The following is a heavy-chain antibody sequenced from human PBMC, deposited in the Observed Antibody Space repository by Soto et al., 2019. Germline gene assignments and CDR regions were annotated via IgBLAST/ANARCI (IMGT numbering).Heavy chain of an antibody. Sequence: PGGSLRLSCAASGFTFSSYAMSWVRQAPGKGLEWVSAVSGSGGSTYYADSVKGRFTISRDDSKNTLYLQMNSLRAEDTAVYYCAKVGIVVVPGAAVYWGQGTLVTVPS. CDR1: GFTFSSYA. CDR3: AKVGIVVVPGAAVY. V-gene: IGHV3-23*01. D-gene: IGHD2-2*01. CDR2: VSGSGGST. J-gene: IGHJ4*02.